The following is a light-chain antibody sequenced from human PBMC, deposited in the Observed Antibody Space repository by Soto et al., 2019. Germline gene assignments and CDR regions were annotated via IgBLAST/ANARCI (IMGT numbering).Light chain of an antibody. CDR3: QKYNSAPPP. CDR2: AAS. CDR1: QGISDY. Sequence: DIQMTQSPSSLSASVGDRVTITCRASQGISDYLAWYQQKPGKVPKLLIYAASTLQSGVPSRLSGSGSGTDFTLTISSLQPEDVATYYCQKYNSAPPPFGGGTKVDIK. J-gene: IGKJ4*01. V-gene: IGKV1-27*01.